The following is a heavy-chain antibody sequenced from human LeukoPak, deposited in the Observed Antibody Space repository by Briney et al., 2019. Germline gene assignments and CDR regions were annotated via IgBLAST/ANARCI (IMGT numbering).Heavy chain of an antibody. CDR3: AKDEGRSDRYGSGSYPPY. CDR1: GFTFSSYS. Sequence: GGSLRLSCAASGFTFSSYSMNWVRQAPGKGLEWVSSISSSSSYIYYADSVKGRFTISRDNSKKTLYLEMNSLRPEDTAVYYCAKDEGRSDRYGSGSYPPYWGQGTLVTVSS. V-gene: IGHV3-21*01. CDR2: ISSSSSYI. J-gene: IGHJ4*02. D-gene: IGHD3-10*01.